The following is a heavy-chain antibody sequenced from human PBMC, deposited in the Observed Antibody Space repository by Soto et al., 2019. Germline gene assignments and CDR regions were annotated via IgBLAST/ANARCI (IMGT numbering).Heavy chain of an antibody. V-gene: IGHV1-2*04. Sequence: ASVKVSCKASGYSFTDYHIHWVRQAPGQGLEWLGRINPKSGGTSTAQKFQGWVAMTRDRSISTVYMELTRLRSDDTAVYFCARGHSTDCSNGVCSFFYNHEMDVWGQGTTVTVSS. CDR3: ARGHSTDCSNGVCSFFYNHEMDV. J-gene: IGHJ6*02. D-gene: IGHD2-8*01. CDR2: INPKSGGT. CDR1: GYSFTDYH.